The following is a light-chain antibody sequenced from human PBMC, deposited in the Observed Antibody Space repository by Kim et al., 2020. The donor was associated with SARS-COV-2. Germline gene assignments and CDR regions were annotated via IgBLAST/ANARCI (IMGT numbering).Light chain of an antibody. CDR1: QNIDNW. CDR2: KAS. CDR3: QQYYSLYT. J-gene: IGKJ2*01. V-gene: IGKV1-5*03. Sequence: DIQMTQSPSTLSASVGDRVTITCRASQNIDNWLTWYQQKPGKAPKLLIYKASTLESGVPSRFSGSGSGTEFTLTISGLQPDDFATYYCQQYYSLYTFGQGTKLEI.